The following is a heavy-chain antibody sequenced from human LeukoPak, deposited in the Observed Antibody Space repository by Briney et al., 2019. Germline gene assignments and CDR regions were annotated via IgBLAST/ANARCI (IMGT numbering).Heavy chain of an antibody. CDR3: ARRGRVGSYYYMDV. CDR1: GYSFTSYW. Sequence: GESLKISRKVSGYSFTSYWIGWVRQMPGKGLEWMGVIYPGDSDTRYSPSFQGQVTISADKSINTAYLQWSSLKASDTAMYFCARRGRVGSYYYMDVWGKGTTVTVSS. CDR2: IYPGDSDT. D-gene: IGHD2-15*01. V-gene: IGHV5-51*01. J-gene: IGHJ6*03.